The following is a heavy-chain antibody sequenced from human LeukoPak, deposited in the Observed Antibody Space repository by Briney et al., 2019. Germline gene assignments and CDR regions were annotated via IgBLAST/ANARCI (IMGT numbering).Heavy chain of an antibody. Sequence: SETPSLTCAVYGGSFSGYYWSWIRQPPGKGLEWIGEINHSGSTNYNPSLKSRVTISVDTSKNQFSLKLSSVTAADTAVYYCARPGYCSSTSCYTGRGYFQHWGQGTLVTASS. CDR2: INHSGST. D-gene: IGHD2-2*02. V-gene: IGHV4-34*01. CDR3: ARPGYCSSTSCYTGRGYFQH. CDR1: GGSFSGYY. J-gene: IGHJ1*01.